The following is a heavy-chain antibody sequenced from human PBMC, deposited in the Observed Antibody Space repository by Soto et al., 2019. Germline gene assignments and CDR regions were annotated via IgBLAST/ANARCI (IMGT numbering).Heavy chain of an antibody. Sequence: SLRLSCAASGFTFSSYSMHWVRQTPGKGLERVAVISYDGSDKYYADSVKGRFTISRDNSKNTLYLQMNSLRREDTSVYYCAKDGAIAAADYFFDYWGQGSLVTVSS. D-gene: IGHD6-13*01. V-gene: IGHV3-30*04. CDR1: GFTFSSYS. CDR3: AKDGAIAAADYFFDY. CDR2: ISYDGSDK. J-gene: IGHJ4*02.